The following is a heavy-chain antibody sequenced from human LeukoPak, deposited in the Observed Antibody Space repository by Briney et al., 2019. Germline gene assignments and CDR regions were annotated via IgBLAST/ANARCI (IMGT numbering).Heavy chain of an antibody. D-gene: IGHD1-26*01. Sequence: GSLRLSCAASGFTFSSYAMSWVRQAPGKGLEWVSAISGSGGSTYYADSVKGRFTISRDNSKNTLYLQMNSLRAEDTAVYYCARASGSYSGFDYWGQGALVTVSS. CDR3: ARASGSYSGFDY. CDR1: GFTFSSYA. V-gene: IGHV3-23*01. J-gene: IGHJ4*02. CDR2: ISGSGGST.